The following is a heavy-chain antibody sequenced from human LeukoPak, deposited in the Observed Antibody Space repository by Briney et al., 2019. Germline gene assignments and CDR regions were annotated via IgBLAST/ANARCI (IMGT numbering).Heavy chain of an antibody. V-gene: IGHV3-53*01. CDR3: ARDAAVAFDI. J-gene: IGHJ3*02. D-gene: IGHD6-19*01. CDR1: GFTVSSNY. Sequence: GGSLRLSCAASGFTVSSNYMSWVRPAPGKGLEWVSVIYSGGSTYYADSVKGRFTIPRDNSKNTLYLQMNSLRAEDTAVYYCARDAAVAFDIWGQGTMVTVSS. CDR2: IYSGGST.